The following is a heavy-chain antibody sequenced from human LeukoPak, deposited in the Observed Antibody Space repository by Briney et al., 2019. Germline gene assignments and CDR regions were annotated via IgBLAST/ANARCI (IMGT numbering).Heavy chain of an antibody. J-gene: IGHJ4*02. CDR2: FDPEDGET. CDR1: GYTLTELS. V-gene: IGHV1-24*01. Sequence: ASVKVSCKVSGYTLTELSMHWVRQAPGKGLEWMGGFDPEDGETIYAQKFQGRVTMTEDTSTDTAYMELSSLRSEDTAVYYCATASMVRGVIISFDYWGQGTLVTASS. CDR3: ATASMVRGVIISFDY. D-gene: IGHD3-10*01.